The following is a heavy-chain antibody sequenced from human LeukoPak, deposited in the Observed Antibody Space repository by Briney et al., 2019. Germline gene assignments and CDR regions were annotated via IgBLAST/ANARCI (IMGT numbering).Heavy chain of an antibody. Sequence: SETLSLTCTVSGGSISSSSYYWGWIRQPPGKGLEWIGSIYYSGSTYYNPSLKSRVTISVDTSKNQLSLKLSSVTAADTAVYYCARAIIAVADNWFDPWGQGTLVTVSS. CDR2: IYYSGST. D-gene: IGHD6-19*01. CDR3: ARAIIAVADNWFDP. J-gene: IGHJ5*02. V-gene: IGHV4-39*07. CDR1: GGSISSSSYY.